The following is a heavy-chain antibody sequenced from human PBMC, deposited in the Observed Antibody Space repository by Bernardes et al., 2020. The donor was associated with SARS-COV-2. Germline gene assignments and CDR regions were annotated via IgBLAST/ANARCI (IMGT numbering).Heavy chain of an antibody. D-gene: IGHD3-10*01. CDR3: ARGGYYGSGSYSNRPADY. CDR2: INANTGGT. Sequence: ASVKVSCKASGYTFTGYYMHWVRQAPGQGLDWMGWINANTGGTNYAQKFQGRVTLTRDTSISTAYMELSRLTSDDTAVYYCARGGYYGSGSYSNRPADYWGQGTLVTVSS. CDR1: GYTFTGYY. V-gene: IGHV1-2*02. J-gene: IGHJ4*02.